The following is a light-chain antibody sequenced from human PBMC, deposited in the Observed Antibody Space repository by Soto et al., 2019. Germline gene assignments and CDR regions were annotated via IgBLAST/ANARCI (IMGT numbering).Light chain of an antibody. CDR1: SSDVGGYDY. V-gene: IGLV2-8*01. CDR3: QSYDSSLSGSNV. J-gene: IGLJ1*01. Sequence: QSALTQPPSASGSPGQSVTISCTGTSSDVGGYDYVSWYQQHPGKVPKLMIYEVNKRPSGVPDRFSGSKSGNTASLTVSGLQTEDEADYYCQSYDSSLSGSNVFGTGTKLTVL. CDR2: EVN.